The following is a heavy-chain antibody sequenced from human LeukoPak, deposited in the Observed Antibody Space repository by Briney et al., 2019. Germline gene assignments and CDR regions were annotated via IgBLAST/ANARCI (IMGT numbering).Heavy chain of an antibody. J-gene: IGHJ4*02. CDR1: GLSISSGGYS. CDR3: AKAWSSDWYDY. D-gene: IGHD6-19*01. Sequence: SETLSLTCAVSGLSISSGGYSWSWIRQPPGKGLEWIGYIYHSGSTYYDPSLKSRVTISVDRSKNQFSLKLSSVTAEDTAVYYCAKAWSSDWYDYWGQGTLVTVSS. CDR2: IYHSGST. V-gene: IGHV4-30-2*01.